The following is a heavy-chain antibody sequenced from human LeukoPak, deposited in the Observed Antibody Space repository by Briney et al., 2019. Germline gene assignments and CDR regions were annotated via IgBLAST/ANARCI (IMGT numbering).Heavy chain of an antibody. D-gene: IGHD2-15*01. CDR3: ARDGSYCSGGSCYTGAYFEH. CDR2: ISYDGSNK. Sequence: GRSLRLSCAASGFTFSSYGMHWVRQAPGKGLEWVAIISYDGSNKYYADSVKGRFTISRDNSQNTLYLQMNSLRAEDSAVYYCARDGSYCSGGSCYTGAYFEHWGQGALVTVSS. V-gene: IGHV3-30*03. J-gene: IGHJ1*01. CDR1: GFTFSSYG.